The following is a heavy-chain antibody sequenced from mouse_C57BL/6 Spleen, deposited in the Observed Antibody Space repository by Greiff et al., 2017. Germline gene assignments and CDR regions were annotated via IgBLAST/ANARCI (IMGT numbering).Heavy chain of an antibody. J-gene: IGHJ3*01. CDR1: GYTFTSYD. CDR3: ARFYYGSSSPWFAY. V-gene: IGHV1-85*01. Sequence: QVQLQQSGPELVKPGASVKLSCKASGYTFTSYDINWVKQRPGQGLEWIGWIYPRDGSTKYNVKFKGKATWTVDTSSSTAYMELHSLTSEDSAVYFCARFYYGSSSPWFAYWGQGTLVTVSA. D-gene: IGHD1-1*01. CDR2: IYPRDGST.